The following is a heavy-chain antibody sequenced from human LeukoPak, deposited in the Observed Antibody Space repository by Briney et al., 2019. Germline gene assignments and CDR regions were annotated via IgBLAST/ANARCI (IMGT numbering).Heavy chain of an antibody. V-gene: IGHV1-3*01. J-gene: IGHJ6*03. CDR2: INAGNGNT. Sequence: RASVKVSCKASGYTFTSYAMHWVRQAPGQRLEWMGWINAGNGNTKYSQKFQGRVTMTTDTSTSTAYMELRSLRSDDTAVYYCARGPGGRSGYYPLEDNYYYYYMDVWGKGTTVTVSS. D-gene: IGHD3-22*01. CDR3: ARGPGGRSGYYPLEDNYYYYYMDV. CDR1: GYTFTSYA.